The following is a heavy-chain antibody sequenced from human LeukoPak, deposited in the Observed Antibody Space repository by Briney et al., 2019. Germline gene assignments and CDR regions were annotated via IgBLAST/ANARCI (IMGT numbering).Heavy chain of an antibody. Sequence: GGSLRLSCAASGFTFSSYAMSWARQAPGKGLEWVSAISGSGGSTYYADSVKGRFTISRDNSKNTLYLQMNSLRAEDTAVYYCAKRFVVVPAAKAAPFDYWGQGTLVTVSS. D-gene: IGHD2-2*01. CDR1: GFTFSSYA. CDR3: AKRFVVVPAAKAAPFDY. V-gene: IGHV3-23*01. J-gene: IGHJ4*02. CDR2: ISGSGGST.